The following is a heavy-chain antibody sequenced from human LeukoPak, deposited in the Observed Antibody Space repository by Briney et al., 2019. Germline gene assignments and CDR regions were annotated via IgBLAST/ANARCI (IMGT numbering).Heavy chain of an antibody. CDR1: GFTFSSFA. Sequence: GGSLRLSCAASGFTFSSFAMSWVRQAPAKGLEWVAAISGSGGSTYYADSVKGRFTISRDNSKNTLYLQMNSLRAEDTAVYYCAKVIAAAQYYYYYYGMDVWGQGTTVTVSS. J-gene: IGHJ6*02. CDR2: ISGSGGST. D-gene: IGHD6-13*01. CDR3: AKVIAAAQYYYYYYGMDV. V-gene: IGHV3-23*01.